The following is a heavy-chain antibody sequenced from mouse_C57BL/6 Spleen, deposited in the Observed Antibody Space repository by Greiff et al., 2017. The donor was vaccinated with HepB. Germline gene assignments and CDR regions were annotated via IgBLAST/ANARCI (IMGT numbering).Heavy chain of an antibody. J-gene: IGHJ2*01. Sequence: QVQLQQSGAELVKPGASVKISCKASGYAFSSYWMNWVKQRPGKGLEWIGQIYPGDGDTNYNGKFKGKATLTADKSSSTAYMQLSSLTSEDSAVYFCARSGSTQRNYFDYWGQGTTLTVSS. CDR1: GYAFSSYW. CDR3: ARSGSTQRNYFDY. CDR2: IYPGDGDT. D-gene: IGHD1-1*01. V-gene: IGHV1-80*01.